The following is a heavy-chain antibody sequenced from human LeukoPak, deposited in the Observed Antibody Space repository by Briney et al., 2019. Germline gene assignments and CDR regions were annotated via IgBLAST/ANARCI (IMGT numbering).Heavy chain of an antibody. D-gene: IGHD3-10*01. Sequence: ASVKVSCKASGYTFTGYYMHWVRQAPGQGLEWMGWINPNSGGTNYAQKFQGRVTMTRDTSISTAYMELSRLRSEDTAVYYCARDPSIGSGSYLIYWGQGTLVTVSS. CDR2: INPNSGGT. CDR3: ARDPSIGSGSYLIY. V-gene: IGHV1-2*02. J-gene: IGHJ4*02. CDR1: GYTFTGYY.